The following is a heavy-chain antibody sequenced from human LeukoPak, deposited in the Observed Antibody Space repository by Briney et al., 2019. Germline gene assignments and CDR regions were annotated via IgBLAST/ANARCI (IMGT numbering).Heavy chain of an antibody. CDR1: GYTFTGYY. J-gene: IGHJ4*02. CDR2: INPNSGGT. D-gene: IGHD2-2*02. CDR3: ARAVGYCSSTSCYTEYFDY. Sequence: GASVKVSCKASGYTFTGYYMHWVRQAPGQGLEWMGWINPNSGGTNYAQKFQGRVTMTRDTSISTAYMELSRLRSDDTAVYYCARAVGYCSSTSCYTEYFDYWGQGTLVIVSS. V-gene: IGHV1-2*02.